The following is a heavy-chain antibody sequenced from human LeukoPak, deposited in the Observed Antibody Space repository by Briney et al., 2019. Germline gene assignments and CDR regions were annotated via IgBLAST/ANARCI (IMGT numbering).Heavy chain of an antibody. CDR3: ARGLRRDAFDI. D-gene: IGHD4-17*01. V-gene: IGHV1-46*02. CDR1: GYTFNNYG. Sequence: ASVKVSCKASGYTFNNYGITWVRQAPGQGLEWMGIINPSGGSTSYGQKFQGRFTLTRDMSTSTVYMELSSLRSEDTAVYYCARGLRRDAFDIWGQGTMVTVSS. J-gene: IGHJ3*02. CDR2: INPSGGST.